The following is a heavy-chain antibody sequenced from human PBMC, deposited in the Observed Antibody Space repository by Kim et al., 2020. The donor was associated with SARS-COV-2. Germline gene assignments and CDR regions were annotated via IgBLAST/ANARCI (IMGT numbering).Heavy chain of an antibody. CDR1: GGTFSSYA. CDR2: IIPIFGTA. J-gene: IGHJ2*01. CDR3: ARVIGDQDSSRSDFDL. D-gene: IGHD6-13*01. Sequence: SVKVSCKASGGTFSSYAISWVRQAPGQGLEWMGGIIPIFGTANYAQKFQGRVTITADESTSTAYMELSSLRSEDTAVYYCARVIGDQDSSRSDFDLWGRGTLVTVSS. V-gene: IGHV1-69*13.